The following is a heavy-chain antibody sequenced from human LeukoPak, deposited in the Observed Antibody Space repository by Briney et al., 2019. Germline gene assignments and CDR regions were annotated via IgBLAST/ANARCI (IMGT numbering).Heavy chain of an antibody. CDR2: FDPEDGET. D-gene: IGHD5-18*01. Sequence: ASVKVSCKVSGYTLTELSMHWVRQAPGKGLEWMGGFDPEDGETIYAQKFQGRVTMTTDTSTSTAYMELRSLRSDDTAVYYCARGGTGYSYGYDYWGQGTLVTVSS. V-gene: IGHV1-24*01. CDR3: ARGGTGYSYGYDY. CDR1: GYTLTELS. J-gene: IGHJ4*02.